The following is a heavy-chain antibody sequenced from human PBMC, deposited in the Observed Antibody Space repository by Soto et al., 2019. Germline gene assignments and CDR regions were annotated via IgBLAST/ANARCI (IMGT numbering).Heavy chain of an antibody. CDR2: IIPNSGGT. CDR1: GYSLSGYY. J-gene: IGHJ5*02. D-gene: IGHD6-13*01. CDR3: ARGWGIAAPGPNWFDP. V-gene: IGHV1-2*02. Sequence: GASVKVSCKASGYSLSGYYLHWVRQAPGQGPEWMGWIIPNSGGTKYVQKFQGRVTMTRDTSISTVYLELSRLRSDDTAVYYCARGWGIAAPGPNWFDPWGQGTLVTVSS.